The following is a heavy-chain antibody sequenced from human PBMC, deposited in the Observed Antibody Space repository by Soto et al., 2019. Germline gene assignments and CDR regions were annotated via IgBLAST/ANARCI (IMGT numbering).Heavy chain of an antibody. D-gene: IGHD2-15*01. CDR2: IVVGSGNT. V-gene: IGHV1-58*01. Sequence: EASVKVCCKASVFTFTSSAVQWVRQARGQRLEWIGWIVVGSGNTNYAQKFQERVTITRDMSTSTAYMELSSLRSEDTAVYYCACHNLNSLGYCSGGSCRGPSGSYGSGMDVWGQGTTVTVSS. CDR1: VFTFTSSA. CDR3: ACHNLNSLGYCSGGSCRGPSGSYGSGMDV. J-gene: IGHJ6*02.